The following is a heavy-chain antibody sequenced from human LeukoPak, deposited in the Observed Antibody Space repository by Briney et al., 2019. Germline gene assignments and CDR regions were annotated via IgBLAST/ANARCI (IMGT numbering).Heavy chain of an antibody. V-gene: IGHV3-66*01. Sequence: GGSLRLSCAASGFTVSSNYMSWVRQAPGKGLEWVSVIYSGGSTYYADSVKGRFTISRDNSKNTLYLQMNSLRAEGTAVYYCARDPEAVAGYYFDYWGQGTLVTVSS. D-gene: IGHD6-19*01. J-gene: IGHJ4*02. CDR2: IYSGGST. CDR3: ARDPEAVAGYYFDY. CDR1: GFTVSSNY.